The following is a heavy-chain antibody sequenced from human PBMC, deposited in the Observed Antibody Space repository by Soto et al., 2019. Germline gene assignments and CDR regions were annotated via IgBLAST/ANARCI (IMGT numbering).Heavy chain of an antibody. Sequence: PGGSLRRSCAASGFTFSSYGMHWVRQAPGKGLEWVAVIWYDGSNKYYADSVKGRFTISRDNSKNTLYLQMNSLRAEDTAVYYCARESIAVAGNAFDIWGQGTMVTVSS. CDR2: IWYDGSNK. V-gene: IGHV3-33*01. D-gene: IGHD6-19*01. CDR3: ARESIAVAGNAFDI. CDR1: GFTFSSYG. J-gene: IGHJ3*02.